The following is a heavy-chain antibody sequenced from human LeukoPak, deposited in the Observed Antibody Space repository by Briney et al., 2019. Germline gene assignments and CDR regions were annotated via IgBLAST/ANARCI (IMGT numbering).Heavy chain of an antibody. V-gene: IGHV4-31*03. CDR3: ARDRGLYSGYDSYYFDY. D-gene: IGHD5-12*01. CDR2: IYYSGST. J-gene: IGHJ4*02. CDR1: GGSISSGGYY. Sequence: PSETLSLTCTVSGGSISSGGYYWSWIRQHPGKGLEWIGYIYYSGSTYYNPSLKSRVTISVDTSKNQFSLKLSSVTAADTAVYYCARDRGLYSGYDSYYFDYWGQGTLVTVSS.